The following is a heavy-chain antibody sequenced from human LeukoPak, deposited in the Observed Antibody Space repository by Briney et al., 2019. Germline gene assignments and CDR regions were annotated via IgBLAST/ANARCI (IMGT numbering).Heavy chain of an antibody. CDR3: ARHISALGYCSGGSCKAGIYDSSGSSDAFDI. Sequence: SETLSLTRTVSGGSISSSSYYWGWIRQPPGKGLEWIGSIYYSGSTYYNPSLKSRVTISVDTSKNQFSLKLSSVTAADTAVYYCARHISALGYCSGGSCKAGIYDSSGSSDAFDIWGQGTMVTVSS. CDR1: GGSISSSSYY. CDR2: IYYSGST. V-gene: IGHV4-39*01. D-gene: IGHD2-15*01. J-gene: IGHJ3*02.